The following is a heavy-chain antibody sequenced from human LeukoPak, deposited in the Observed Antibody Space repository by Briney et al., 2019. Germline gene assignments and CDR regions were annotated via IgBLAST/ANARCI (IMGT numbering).Heavy chain of an antibody. CDR3: ARRRTSSGYYNYFDY. Sequence: SETLSLTCAVSGYSISSGYYWGWIRQPPGKGLEWIGSIYQSGSTYYTPSLKSRVTISVDTSKNQFSLKLSSVTAADTAVYYCARRRTSSGYYNYFDYWGQGTLVTVSS. V-gene: IGHV4-38-2*01. CDR1: GYSISSGYY. CDR2: IYQSGST. J-gene: IGHJ4*02. D-gene: IGHD3-22*01.